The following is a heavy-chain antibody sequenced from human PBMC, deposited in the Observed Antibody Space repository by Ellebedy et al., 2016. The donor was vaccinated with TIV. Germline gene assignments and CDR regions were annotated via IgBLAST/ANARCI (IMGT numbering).Heavy chain of an antibody. Sequence: GGSLRLXCKGSGYSFTSYWIGWVRQMPGKGLEWMGIIYPGDSDTRYSPSFQGQVTISADKSISTAYLQWSSLKASDTAMYYCARKSMLYSGPEVWGQGTLVTVSS. D-gene: IGHD3-16*02. CDR1: GYSFTSYW. J-gene: IGHJ4*02. CDR2: IYPGDSDT. CDR3: ARKSMLYSGPEV. V-gene: IGHV5-51*01.